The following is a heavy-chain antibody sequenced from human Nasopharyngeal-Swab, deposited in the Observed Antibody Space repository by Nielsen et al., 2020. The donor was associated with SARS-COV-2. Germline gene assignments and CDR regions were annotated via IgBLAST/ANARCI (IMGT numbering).Heavy chain of an antibody. Sequence: SETLSLICTVSGGSINDYYWNWIRQPPGKGLEWVGYVYYTGGTSYNPSLKSRVTISLDTSKKQFSLRLTSVTPADTAIYYCARMDAANDFWGQGTLVTVSS. V-gene: IGHV4-59*08. D-gene: IGHD4/OR15-4a*01. CDR2: VYYTGGT. CDR3: ARMDAANDF. CDR1: GGSINDYY. J-gene: IGHJ4*02.